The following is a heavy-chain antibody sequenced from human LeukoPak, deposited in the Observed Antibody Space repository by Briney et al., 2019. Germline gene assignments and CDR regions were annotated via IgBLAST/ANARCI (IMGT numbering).Heavy chain of an antibody. J-gene: IGHJ5*01. D-gene: IGHD3-10*01. CDR2: ISATGVST. Sequence: PGGSLRLSCAASGFTFSSYAMGWVRQAPGKGLEWVSSISATGVSTYFAASVRGRFTISRDNSKNTQYLQMNSLRAEDTAVYYCAKGSGRYGSGSFPDSWGQGTLVTVSS. CDR3: AKGSGRYGSGSFPDS. CDR1: GFTFSSYA. V-gene: IGHV3-23*01.